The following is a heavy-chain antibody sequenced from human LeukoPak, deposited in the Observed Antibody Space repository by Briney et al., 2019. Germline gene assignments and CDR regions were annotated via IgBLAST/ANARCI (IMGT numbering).Heavy chain of an antibody. Sequence: SETLSLTCTVSGGSISSSSYYWGWIRQPPGKGLEWIGSIYYNGSTYYNPSLKSRVTISVDTSKNQFSLKLSSVTAADTAVYYCVIYFDWLRTYEYGMDVWGQGTTVTVSS. D-gene: IGHD3-9*01. CDR2: IYYNGST. CDR3: VIYFDWLRTYEYGMDV. J-gene: IGHJ6*02. CDR1: GGSISSSSYY. V-gene: IGHV4-39*07.